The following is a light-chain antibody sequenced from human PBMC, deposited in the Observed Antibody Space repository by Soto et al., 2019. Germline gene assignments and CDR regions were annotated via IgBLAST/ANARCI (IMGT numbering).Light chain of an antibody. V-gene: IGKV4-1*01. CDR1: QSVLYSSNNKNY. J-gene: IGKJ2*01. CDR3: QQYYNTPMYT. CDR2: WAS. Sequence: IVRTQSPDSLAVSLGERATINCKSSQSVLYSSNNKNYLAWYQQKPGQPPKLLIYWASTRESGVPDRFSGSASGTDFTLTISSLQAEDVAVYYCQQYYNTPMYTFGQGTKLEIK.